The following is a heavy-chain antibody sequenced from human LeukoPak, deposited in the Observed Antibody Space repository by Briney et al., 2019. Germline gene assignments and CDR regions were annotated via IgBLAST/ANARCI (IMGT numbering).Heavy chain of an antibody. J-gene: IGHJ4*02. V-gene: IGHV3-21*01. Sequence: GGSLRLSCAASGFTFSTYSINWVRQAPGKGLEWVSSISSSSGYIYYADSVKGRFTISRDNAKNSLYLQMNSLRAEDTAVYYRARSPSGITIFGVVINWGQGTLVTVSS. D-gene: IGHD3-3*01. CDR2: ISSSSGYI. CDR3: ARSPSGITIFGVVIN. CDR1: GFTFSTYS.